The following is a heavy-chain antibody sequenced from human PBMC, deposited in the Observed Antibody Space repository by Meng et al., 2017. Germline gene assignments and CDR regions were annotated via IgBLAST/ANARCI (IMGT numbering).Heavy chain of an antibody. J-gene: IGHJ6*02. Sequence: GESLKISCAASGFTFSSYAMSWVRQAPGKGLEWVSAISGSGGSTYYADSVKGRFTISRDNSKNTLYLQMNSLRAEDTAVYYCARGSVVISAELSYYGMDVWGQGTTVTVSS. CDR2: ISGSGGST. CDR3: ARGSVVISAELSYYGMDV. D-gene: IGHD3-22*01. V-gene: IGHV3-23*01. CDR1: GFTFSSYA.